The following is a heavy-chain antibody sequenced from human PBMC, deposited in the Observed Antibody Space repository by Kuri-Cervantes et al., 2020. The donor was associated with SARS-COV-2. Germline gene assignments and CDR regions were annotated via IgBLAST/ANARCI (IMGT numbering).Heavy chain of an antibody. J-gene: IGHJ6*02. V-gene: IGHV1-46*01. D-gene: IGHD2-2*01. CDR3: ARGHIVVVPAAILLGGMDV. CDR2: LNPSGGST. Sequence: ASVKVSCKASGYTFTDYYIHWGRQAPGQGLEWMGILNPSGGSTSYAQKFQGRITLTRDTSTSTVYMEMSSLRSEDTAVYYCARGHIVVVPAAILLGGMDVWGQGTTVTVSS. CDR1: GYTFTDYY.